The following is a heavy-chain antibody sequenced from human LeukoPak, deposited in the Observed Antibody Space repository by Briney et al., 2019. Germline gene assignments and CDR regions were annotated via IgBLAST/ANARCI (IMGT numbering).Heavy chain of an antibody. CDR1: GGSISSSSYY. CDR2: IYYSGST. Sequence: PSETLSLTCTVSGGSISSSSYYWGWIRQPPGKGLEWIGSIYYSGSTYYNPSPKSRVTISVDTSKNQFSLKLSSVTAADTAVYYCARVPYSSSSVWFDPWGQGTLVTVSS. J-gene: IGHJ5*02. V-gene: IGHV4-39*01. CDR3: ARVPYSSSSVWFDP. D-gene: IGHD6-6*01.